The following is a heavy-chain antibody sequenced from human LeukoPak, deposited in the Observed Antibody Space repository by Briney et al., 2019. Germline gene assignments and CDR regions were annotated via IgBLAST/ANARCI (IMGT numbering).Heavy chain of an antibody. V-gene: IGHV1-2*02. CDR2: INPNSGGT. J-gene: IGHJ4*02. D-gene: IGHD4-17*01. CDR3: ARAWYGDYVFYFHF. CDR1: GYTFTGYY. Sequence: ASVKVSCKASGYTFTGYYMHWVRQAPGQGLEWMGWINPNSGGTNYAQKFQGRVTMTRDTSISTAYMELSRLRSDDTAVYYCARAWYGDYVFYFHFWGQGNLVTVSS.